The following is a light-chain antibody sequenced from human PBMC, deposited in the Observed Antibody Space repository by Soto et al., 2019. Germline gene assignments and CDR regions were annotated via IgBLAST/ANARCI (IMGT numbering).Light chain of an antibody. V-gene: IGLV2-8*01. CDR3: SSYAGSNNLV. Sequence: QSVLTQPPSASGFPGQSVTISCTGTSSDVGYYDYVSWYQQHPGKAPKLVIYEVTKRPSGVPDRVSASKSGNTASLTVSGLRAEDEADYYCSSYAGSNNLVFGSGTKVTV. CDR2: EVT. J-gene: IGLJ1*01. CDR1: SSDVGYYDY.